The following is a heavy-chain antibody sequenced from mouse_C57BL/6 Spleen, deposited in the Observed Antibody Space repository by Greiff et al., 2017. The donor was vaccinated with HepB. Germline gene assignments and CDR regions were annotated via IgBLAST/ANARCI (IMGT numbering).Heavy chain of an antibody. V-gene: IGHV1-50*01. J-gene: IGHJ2*01. Sequence: VQLQQSGAELVKPGASVKLSCKASGYTFTSYWMQWVKQRPGQGLEWIGEIDPSDSYTNYNQKFKGKATLTVDTSSSTACMQLSSLTSEDSAVYYCARVWLRRYFDYWGQGTTLTVSS. CDR2: IDPSDSYT. CDR1: GYTFTSYW. D-gene: IGHD2-2*01. CDR3: ARVWLRRYFDY.